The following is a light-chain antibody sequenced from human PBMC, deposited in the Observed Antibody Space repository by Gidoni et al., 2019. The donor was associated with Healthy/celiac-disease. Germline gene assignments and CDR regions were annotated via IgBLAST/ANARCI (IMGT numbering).Light chain of an antibody. CDR2: AAS. CDR1: QSISSY. J-gene: IGKJ2*01. Sequence: DIQMTQSPSSLSASVGDRVTITCRASQSISSYLNWYQQKPEKAPKLLIYAASSLQSGVPSRFSGSGSGTDFTLTISSLQPEDFATYDCQQSYSTPRYTFGQGTKLEIK. V-gene: IGKV1-39*01. CDR3: QQSYSTPRYT.